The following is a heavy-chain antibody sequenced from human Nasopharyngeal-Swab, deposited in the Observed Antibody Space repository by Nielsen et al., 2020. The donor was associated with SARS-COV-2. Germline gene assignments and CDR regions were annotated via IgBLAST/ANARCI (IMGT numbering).Heavy chain of an antibody. V-gene: IGHV3-23*01. Sequence: GGSLRLSCVASGFTFSSYPMNWVRQVPGKGLEWVSVISSSGGFTYYADSVKGRFTISRDNYKNTLHLQMNILRAEDTAVYFCARVRLFTAAVGLDGFDIWGPGTKVTVSS. CDR1: GFTFSSYP. CDR3: ARVRLFTAAVGLDGFDI. J-gene: IGHJ3*02. D-gene: IGHD6-13*01. CDR2: ISSSGGFT.